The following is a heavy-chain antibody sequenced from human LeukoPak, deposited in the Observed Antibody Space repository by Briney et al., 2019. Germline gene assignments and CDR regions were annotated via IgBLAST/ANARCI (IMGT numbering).Heavy chain of an antibody. CDR2: ISAYNGNT. D-gene: IGHD2-2*01. CDR3: ARFYCSSTSCPRGPFDY. CDR1: GYTFTSYG. V-gene: IGHV1-18*01. J-gene: IGHJ4*02. Sequence: VASVKVSCKASGYTFTSYGISWVRQAPGQGLEWMGWISAYNGNTNYAQKLQGRVTMTTDTSTSTAYMELRSLRSDDTAVYYCARFYCSSTSCPRGPFDYWGQGTLVTVSS.